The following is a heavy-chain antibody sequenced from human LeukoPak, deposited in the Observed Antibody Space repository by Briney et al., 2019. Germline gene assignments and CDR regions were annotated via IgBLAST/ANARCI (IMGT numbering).Heavy chain of an antibody. CDR1: GGSFSGYY. Sequence: SETLSLTCAVYGGSFSGYYWSWIRQPPGKGLEWIGEINHSGSTNYNPSLKSRVTISVDTSKNQFSLKLTSATAADTAVYFCARYGNVPSAHFGYWGQGTLVTVSS. CDR3: ARYGNVPSAHFGY. J-gene: IGHJ4*02. CDR2: INHSGST. V-gene: IGHV4-34*01. D-gene: IGHD2-2*01.